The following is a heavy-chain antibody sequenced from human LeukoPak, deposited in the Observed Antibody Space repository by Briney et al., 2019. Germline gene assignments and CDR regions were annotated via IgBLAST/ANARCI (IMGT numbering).Heavy chain of an antibody. J-gene: IGHJ4*02. Sequence: GGSLRLSCAASGFTFSNYWMHWVRQAPGRGLVWVSRINTDGSRTSYADSVKGRFTISRDNAKNTLYLQMNSLRAEDTAVYYCARKHPLAAATSYFFDYWGQGTLVTVSS. CDR2: INTDGSRT. D-gene: IGHD6-13*01. CDR3: ARKHPLAAATSYFFDY. CDR1: GFTFSNYW. V-gene: IGHV3-74*01.